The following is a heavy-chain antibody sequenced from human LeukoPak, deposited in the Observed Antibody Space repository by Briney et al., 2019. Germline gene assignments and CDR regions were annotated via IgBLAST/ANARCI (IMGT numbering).Heavy chain of an antibody. CDR3: ARDQEGFDY. Sequence: ASVKVSCKASGYTFTSNYIHWVRQAPGQGLEWMGMIYPRDGSTSYAQKFQGRVTVTRDTSTSTVHMELSGLRSEDTALYYCARDQEGFDYWGQGTPVTVSS. V-gene: IGHV1-46*01. CDR2: IYPRDGST. CDR1: GYTFTSNY. J-gene: IGHJ4*02.